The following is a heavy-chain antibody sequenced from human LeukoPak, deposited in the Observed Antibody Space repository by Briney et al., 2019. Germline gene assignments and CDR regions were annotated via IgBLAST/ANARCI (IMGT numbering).Heavy chain of an antibody. J-gene: IGHJ4*02. CDR3: ARQHYDFWSGYYMRVPYYFDY. CDR2: IKQDGSEK. V-gene: IGHV3-7*01. Sequence: GGSLRLSCAAFGFTFSSYSMNWVRQAPGKGLEWVANIKQDGSEKYYVDSVKGRFTISRDNAKNSLYLQMNSLRAEDTAVYYCARQHYDFWSGYYMRVPYYFDYWGQGTLVTASS. D-gene: IGHD3-3*01. CDR1: GFTFSSYS.